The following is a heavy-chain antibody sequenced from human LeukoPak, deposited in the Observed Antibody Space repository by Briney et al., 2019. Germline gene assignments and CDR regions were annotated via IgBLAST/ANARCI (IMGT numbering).Heavy chain of an antibody. CDR3: ARVVGATPGCFDP. V-gene: IGHV1-2*02. CDR2: INPNSGGT. J-gene: IGHJ5*02. CDR1: GDTFTGYY. Sequence: ASEKVSCKASGDTFTGYYMHWVRQAPGQGLEWMGWINPNSGGTNYAQKFQGRVTMTRDTSISTAYMELTRLRSDDTAVYFCARVVGATPGCFDPWGQGTLVTVSS. D-gene: IGHD1-26*01.